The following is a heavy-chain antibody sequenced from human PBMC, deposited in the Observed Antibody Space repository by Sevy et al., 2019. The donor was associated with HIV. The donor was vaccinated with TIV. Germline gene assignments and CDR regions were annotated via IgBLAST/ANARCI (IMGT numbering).Heavy chain of an antibody. D-gene: IGHD3-10*01. CDR2: IVTYNGNI. CDR1: GYTVSSYG. CDR3: ARISTLRGKFNWFDP. Sequence: ASVKVSCKASGYTVSSYGISWVRQVPGQGLEWMGWIVTYNGNIKYSHKVQDRVTMTTDTSTSTAYMELRSLTSDDTAVYFCARISTLRGKFNWFDPWGQGTLVTVSS. J-gene: IGHJ5*02. V-gene: IGHV1-18*01.